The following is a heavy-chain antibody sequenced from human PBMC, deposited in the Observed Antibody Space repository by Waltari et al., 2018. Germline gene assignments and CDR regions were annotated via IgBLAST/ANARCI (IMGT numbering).Heavy chain of an antibody. V-gene: IGHV4-39*07. CDR3: ARLDYGDNEPLDY. CDR2: FYKSGTT. D-gene: IGHD4-17*01. Sequence: QLQLQESGPGLVKPSETLSLTCTVSRSSIRNNNYYWGWVRQPPGKGLEWIGSFYKSGTTYYNPSLESRVTISVDPSSNQFSLKVRSVTAADTAVYYCARLDYGDNEPLDYWGQGTLVTVSS. J-gene: IGHJ4*02. CDR1: RSSIRNNNYY.